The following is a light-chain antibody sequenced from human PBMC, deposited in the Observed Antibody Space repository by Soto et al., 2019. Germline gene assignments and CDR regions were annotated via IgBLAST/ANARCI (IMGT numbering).Light chain of an antibody. Sequence: HSALTQARSVSGFPGQSVTISCTGTSSDVGGYNYVSWYQQHPGKAPKLMIYDVSKRPSGVPDRFSGSKSGNTASLTISGLQAEDEADYYCCSYAGSYTYVFGTGTKVTVL. CDR2: DVS. V-gene: IGLV2-11*01. J-gene: IGLJ1*01. CDR1: SSDVGGYNY. CDR3: CSYAGSYTYV.